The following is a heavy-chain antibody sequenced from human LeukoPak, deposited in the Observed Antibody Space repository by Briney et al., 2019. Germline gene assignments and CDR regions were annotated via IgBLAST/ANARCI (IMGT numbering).Heavy chain of an antibody. CDR3: ARDKTFAFDI. D-gene: IGHD2/OR15-2a*01. Sequence: GGSLRLSCAASGFTFSSYSMNWVRQAPGKGLEWVSYISGSSSPIYYADSVRGRFTISRDNAKSSLYLQMNSLRAEDTAVYYCARDKTFAFDIWGQGTMVTVSS. J-gene: IGHJ3*02. V-gene: IGHV3-48*01. CDR1: GFTFSSYS. CDR2: ISGSSSPI.